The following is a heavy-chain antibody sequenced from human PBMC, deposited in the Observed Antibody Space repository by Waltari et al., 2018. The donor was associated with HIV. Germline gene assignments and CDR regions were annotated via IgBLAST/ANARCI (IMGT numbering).Heavy chain of an antibody. V-gene: IGHV3-15*06. CDR3: LTHYYDRGF. CDR1: GFPFTNAW. J-gene: IGHJ4*02. CDR2: IKSKSDGGTI. D-gene: IGHD3-22*01. Sequence: EVYLVESGGGLVEPGESLRLSCASSGFPFTNAWMNWVRRAPGKGLESIGLIKSKSDGGTIHYATPVKGRFTISRDDSQSMFYLQMTTLTAEDTAVYYCLTHYYDRGFWGQGTLVTVSS.